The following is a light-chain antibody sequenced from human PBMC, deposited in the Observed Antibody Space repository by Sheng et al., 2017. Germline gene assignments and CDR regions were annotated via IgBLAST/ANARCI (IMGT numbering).Light chain of an antibody. CDR3: QQFNDYPRT. Sequence: AIQLTQSPSSLSASVGDRVTMTCRASQGVSSAVAWYQQRPGNSPKLLIYHASNLESGVPSRFSGSGFGADFTLTISSLQPEDFATYYCQQFNDYPRTFGQGTKVEIK. J-gene: IGKJ1*01. CDR2: HAS. CDR1: QGVSSA. V-gene: IGKV1D-13*01.